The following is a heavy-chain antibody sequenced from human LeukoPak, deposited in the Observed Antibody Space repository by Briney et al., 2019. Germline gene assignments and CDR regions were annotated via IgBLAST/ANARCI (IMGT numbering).Heavy chain of an antibody. D-gene: IGHD2-15*01. CDR1: GYTFTSYD. CDR3: ARGAPGSYCSGGSCPYFDY. J-gene: IGHJ4*02. V-gene: IGHV1-8*01. Sequence: GASVKVSCKASGYTFTSYDINWVRHATGQGLELMGGMNPNSGNTGYAQKFQGRVTMTSNTSISTAYMELSSLRLEDRAVYYCARGAPGSYCSGGSCPYFDYWGQGTLVTVSS. CDR2: MNPNSGNT.